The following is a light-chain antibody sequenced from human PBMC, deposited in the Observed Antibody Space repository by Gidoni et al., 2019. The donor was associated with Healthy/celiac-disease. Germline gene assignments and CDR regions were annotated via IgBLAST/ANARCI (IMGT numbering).Light chain of an antibody. CDR1: QSVSSY. V-gene: IGKV3-11*01. J-gene: IGKJ2*01. Sequence: EIVLTQSPATLSLSPGERASLSCRASQSVSSYLAWYQQKPGQATRLLIYDASNRATGIPARFSGGGAGTDFTLTISSLEPEDFAVYYCQQRSNWPRYTFGQGTKLEIK. CDR2: DAS. CDR3: QQRSNWPRYT.